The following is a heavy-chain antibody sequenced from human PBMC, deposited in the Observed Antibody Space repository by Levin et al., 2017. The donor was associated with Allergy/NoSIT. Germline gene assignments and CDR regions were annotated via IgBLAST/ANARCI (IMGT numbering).Heavy chain of an antibody. CDR2: INHSGST. D-gene: IGHD3-10*01. CDR3: ARGGVLLWFGELLSTSNWFDP. Sequence: SETLSLTYAVYGGSFSGYYWSWIRQPPGKGLEWIGEINHSGSTNYNPSLKSRVTISVDTSKNQFSLKLSSVTAADTAVYYCARGGVLLWFGELLSTSNWFDPWGQGTLVTVSS. CDR1: GGSFSGYY. J-gene: IGHJ5*02. V-gene: IGHV4-34*01.